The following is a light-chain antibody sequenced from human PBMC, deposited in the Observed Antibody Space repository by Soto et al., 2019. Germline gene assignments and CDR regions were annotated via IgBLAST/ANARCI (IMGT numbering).Light chain of an antibody. CDR2: EVS. Sequence: QSALTQPASVSGSPGQSITISCTGTSRDIGNYNYVSWYQQLPGKAPKLVIYEVSNRPSGISDRFSGSKSGNTASLTISGLQADYEADYYCISSTSINTLLLFGGGTKVTVL. J-gene: IGLJ2*01. CDR3: ISSTSINTLLL. V-gene: IGLV2-14*01. CDR1: SRDIGNYNY.